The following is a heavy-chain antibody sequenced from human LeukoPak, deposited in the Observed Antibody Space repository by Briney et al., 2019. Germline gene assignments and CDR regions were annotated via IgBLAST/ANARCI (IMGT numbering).Heavy chain of an antibody. J-gene: IGHJ5*02. CDR2: ITSSSIYK. Sequence: GGSLRLSCATSGFTFSRYNMNWVRQAPGKGLEWVSSITSSSIYKYYADSMKGRFTISRDNAKNSLYLQMDSLRAEDTAVYYCARDPRIVLGLLYRQIGGIYYDSSGYYGSWFDPWGQGTLVTVSS. V-gene: IGHV3-21*04. D-gene: IGHD3-22*01. CDR3: ARDPRIVLGLLYRQIGGIYYDSSGYYGSWFDP. CDR1: GFTFSRYN.